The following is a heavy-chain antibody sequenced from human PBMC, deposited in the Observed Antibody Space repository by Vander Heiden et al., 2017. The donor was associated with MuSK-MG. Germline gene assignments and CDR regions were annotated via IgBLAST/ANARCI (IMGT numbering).Heavy chain of an antibody. V-gene: IGHV4-38-2*01. CDR1: GYSISSGYY. CDR2: IYHSGST. CDR3: ATRGYSYGLVDY. Sequence: QVQLQESGPGLVKPSETLSLTCAVSGYSISSGYYWGWIRQPPGKGLEWIGSIYHSGSTYYNPSLKSRVTISVDTSKNQFSLKLSSVTAADTAVYYCATRGYSYGLVDYWGQGTLVTVSS. J-gene: IGHJ4*02. D-gene: IGHD5-18*01.